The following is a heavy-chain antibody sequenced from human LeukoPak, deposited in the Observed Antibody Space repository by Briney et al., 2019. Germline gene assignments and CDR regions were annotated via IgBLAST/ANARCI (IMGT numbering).Heavy chain of an antibody. J-gene: IGHJ4*02. CDR2: MNPNRGNT. Sequence: ASVKVSCTASGYTFTSYDINWVRQATGQGLEWMGWMNPNRGNTGYAQKFQGRVTMTRNTSISTAYMELSSLRSEDTAVYYCARVKGRGYSYGFGYWGQGTLVTVSS. V-gene: IGHV1-8*01. CDR1: GYTFTSYD. D-gene: IGHD5-18*01. CDR3: ARVKGRGYSYGFGY.